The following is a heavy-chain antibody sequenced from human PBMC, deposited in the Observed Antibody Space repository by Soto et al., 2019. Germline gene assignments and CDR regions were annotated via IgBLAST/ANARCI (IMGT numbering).Heavy chain of an antibody. J-gene: IGHJ6*03. CDR1: GFTLSTYR. CDR3: ARDQGEYDIMTERYFYYMDV. Sequence: EVQLVESGGGLVKPGGSLRLSCAASGFTLSTYRMRWVRQAPGKTLEWVSSISSSSGYIYYADSVKGRFTISRDNTKNVLDLQMNSLRAEDTAVYYCARDQGEYDIMTERYFYYMDVWGKGTTVTISS. CDR2: ISSSSGYI. D-gene: IGHD3-9*01. V-gene: IGHV3-21*04.